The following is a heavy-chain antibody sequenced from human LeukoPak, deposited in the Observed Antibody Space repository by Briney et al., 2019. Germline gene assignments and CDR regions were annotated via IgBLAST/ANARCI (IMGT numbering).Heavy chain of an antibody. V-gene: IGHV5-51*01. J-gene: IGHJ4*02. CDR1: GYTFTNYW. CDR3: ARTGDGKYYFDY. Sequence: GESLKISCKGSGYTFTNYWIGWVRQMPGKGLEFMGIIYPGDSDTRYSPSFQGQVTISIDKSINTAYLQWSSLKASDTSIYYCARTGDGKYYFDYWGQGTLVTVSS. D-gene: IGHD5-24*01. CDR2: IYPGDSDT.